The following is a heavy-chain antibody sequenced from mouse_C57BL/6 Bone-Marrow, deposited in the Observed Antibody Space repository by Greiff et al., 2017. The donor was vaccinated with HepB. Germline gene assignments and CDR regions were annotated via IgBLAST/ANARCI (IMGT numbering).Heavy chain of an antibody. CDR1: GFTFTDYY. D-gene: IGHD2-1*01. CDR2: IRNKANGYTT. CDR3: ARYTYGNYFAY. V-gene: IGHV7-3*01. Sequence: EVHLVESGGGLVQPGGSLSLSCAASGFTFTDYYMSWVRQPPGKALEWLGFIRNKANGYTTEYSASVKGRFTISRDNSQSILYLQMNALRAEDSATYYGARYTYGNYFAYWGQGPLVTVSA. J-gene: IGHJ3*01.